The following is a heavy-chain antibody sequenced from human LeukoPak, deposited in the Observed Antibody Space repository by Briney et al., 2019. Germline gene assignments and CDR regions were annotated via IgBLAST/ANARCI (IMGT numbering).Heavy chain of an antibody. CDR1: SGSISTYY. D-gene: IGHD3-22*01. CDR2: IFHSGST. Sequence: SETLSLTCTVSSGSISTYYWSWIRQSPGKGLEWMGYIFHSGSTTYNPSLSSRLTISVDTSKNQFSLELSSVTAADTAVYYCVRQGISGSYLTGLDVWGQGTTVTVSS. CDR3: VRQGISGSYLTGLDV. V-gene: IGHV4-59*08. J-gene: IGHJ6*02.